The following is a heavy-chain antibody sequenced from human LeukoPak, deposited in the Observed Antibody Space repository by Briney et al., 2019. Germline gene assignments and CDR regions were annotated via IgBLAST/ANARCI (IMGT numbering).Heavy chain of an antibody. CDR1: GVTFSSFA. CDR3: AAQPCSVGRCYLDY. V-gene: IGHV3-30*04. D-gene: IGHD2-15*01. J-gene: IGHJ4*02. CDR2: ISYHGRDK. Sequence: GGSLRLSCAASGVTFSSFAMHWVRQAPGKGLEWVAVISYHGRDKYYADSVKGRFTISRDNSKNTLYLQMNSLGAEDTAVYYCAAQPCSVGRCYLDYWGQGTLVTVSS.